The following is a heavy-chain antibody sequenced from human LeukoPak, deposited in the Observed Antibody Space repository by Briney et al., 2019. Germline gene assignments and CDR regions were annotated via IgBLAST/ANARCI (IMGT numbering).Heavy chain of an antibody. CDR1: GGSFGGYY. J-gene: IGHJ6*02. D-gene: IGHD6-13*01. Sequence: SETLSLTCAVYGGSFGGYYWSWIRQPPGKGLEWIGEINHSGSTNYNPSLKSRVTISVDTSKNQFSLKLSSVTAADTAVYYCARGQERAAGTQDYYYYGMDVWGQGTTVTVSS. V-gene: IGHV4-34*01. CDR2: INHSGST. CDR3: ARGQERAAGTQDYYYYGMDV.